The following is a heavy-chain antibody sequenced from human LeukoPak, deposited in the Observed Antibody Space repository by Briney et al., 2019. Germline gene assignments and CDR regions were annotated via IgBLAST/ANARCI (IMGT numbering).Heavy chain of an antibody. CDR1: GFTFSSYG. D-gene: IGHD6-6*01. Sequence: GGSLRLSCAASGFTFSSYGMHWVRQAPGKGLEWVSSISSTGGTTYYADSVKGRFTISRDNPKNTLYLQMNSLRAEDTAVYYCAKKFPSPSGAFDIWGQGTTVTVSS. CDR3: AKKFPSPSGAFDI. V-gene: IGHV3-23*01. CDR2: ISSTGGTT. J-gene: IGHJ3*02.